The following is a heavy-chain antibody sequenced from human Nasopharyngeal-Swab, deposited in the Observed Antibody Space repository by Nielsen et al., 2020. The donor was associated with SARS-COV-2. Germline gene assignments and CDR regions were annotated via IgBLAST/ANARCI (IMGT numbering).Heavy chain of an antibody. CDR3: ARDVGNVAAAGSFDY. Sequence: ASVKVSCKASGYTFTSYGISWVRQAPAQGLEWMGWISAYNGNTNYAQKPQGRVTMTTDTSTSTAYMELRSLRSDDTAVYYCARDVGNVAAAGSFDYWGQGTLVTVSS. CDR1: GYTFTSYG. D-gene: IGHD6-13*01. J-gene: IGHJ4*02. CDR2: ISAYNGNT. V-gene: IGHV1-18*01.